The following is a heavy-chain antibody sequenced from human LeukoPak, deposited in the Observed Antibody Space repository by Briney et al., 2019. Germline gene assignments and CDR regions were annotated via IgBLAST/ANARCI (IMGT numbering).Heavy chain of an antibody. J-gene: IGHJ5*02. CDR3: ARTRYQGYDFWSGPSPCWFDP. D-gene: IGHD3-3*01. Sequence: GASVKVSCKASGYTFTGYYMHWVRQAPGQGLEWMGWINPNSGGTNYAQKFQGRVTMTRDTSISTAYMELSRLRSDDTAVYYCARTRYQGYDFWSGPSPCWFDPWGQGTLVTVSS. CDR1: GYTFTGYY. CDR2: INPNSGGT. V-gene: IGHV1-2*02.